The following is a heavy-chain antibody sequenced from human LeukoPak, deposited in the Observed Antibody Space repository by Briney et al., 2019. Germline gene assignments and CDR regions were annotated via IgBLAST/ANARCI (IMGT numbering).Heavy chain of an antibody. Sequence: GGTLRLTCAASGFTFSSYYLQWVRQAPGKGLVWVSRLSPDGSSTTSADPVKGRLTIYRANATNTLYLQIGSLRADDTAVHYCTRMSREALGLPDIWGQGALATVSS. CDR1: GFTFSSYY. V-gene: IGHV3-74*01. CDR3: TRMSREALGLPDI. J-gene: IGHJ4*02. D-gene: IGHD5-24*01. CDR2: LSPDGSST.